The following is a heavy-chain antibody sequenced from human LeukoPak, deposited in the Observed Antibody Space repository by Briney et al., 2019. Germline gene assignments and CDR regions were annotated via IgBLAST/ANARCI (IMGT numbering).Heavy chain of an antibody. J-gene: IGHJ4*02. D-gene: IGHD4-17*01. CDR2: ISYDGSNK. Sequence: PGGSLRLSCAASGFTFSSYAVHWVRQAPGKGLEWVAVISYDGSNKYYADSVKGRFTISRDNSKNTLYLQMNSLRAEDTAVYYCARSLTTVTFFDYWGQGTLVTVSS. CDR1: GFTFSSYA. CDR3: ARSLTTVTFFDY. V-gene: IGHV3-30-3*01.